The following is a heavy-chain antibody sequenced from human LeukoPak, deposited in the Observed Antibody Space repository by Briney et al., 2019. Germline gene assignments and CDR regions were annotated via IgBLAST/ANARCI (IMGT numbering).Heavy chain of an antibody. J-gene: IGHJ4*02. CDR2: IIGSGGST. Sequence: PGGSLRLSCAASGFTFSSYAMSWVRQAPGKGLEWVSAIIGSGGSTYYTDSVKSRFTTSRDNSKKTLYLHRNILTAENTVLYYSAVGLRTLFLDCWGQGTLVTVSS. CDR1: GFTFSSYA. V-gene: IGHV3-23*01. D-gene: IGHD1-1*01. CDR3: AVGLRTLFLDC.